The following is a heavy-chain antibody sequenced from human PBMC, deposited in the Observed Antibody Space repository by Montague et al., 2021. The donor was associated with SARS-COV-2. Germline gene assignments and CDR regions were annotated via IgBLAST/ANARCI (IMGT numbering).Heavy chain of an antibody. D-gene: IGHD3-9*01. V-gene: IGHV2-70*01. Sequence: PALVKPTQTLTLTCTFSGFSLSTSGMCVSWIRQPPGKALEWLALSDWDDDKYYSTSLKTRLTISKDTSKTQVVLTMTNMDPVDTATYYCARIRDYDIWTGSYSGFDYWGQGTLVTVSS. CDR3: ARIRDYDIWTGSYSGFDY. CDR2: SDWDDDK. CDR1: GFSLSTSGMC. J-gene: IGHJ4*02.